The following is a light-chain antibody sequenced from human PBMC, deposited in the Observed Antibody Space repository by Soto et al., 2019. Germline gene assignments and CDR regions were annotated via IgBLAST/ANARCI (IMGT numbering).Light chain of an antibody. J-gene: IGKJ3*01. CDR1: QSLLHSNGYNY. CDR3: MQDLQTLT. V-gene: IGKV2-28*01. CDR2: LGS. Sequence: DIVMTQSPLSLPVTPGEPASISCRSSQSLLHSNGYNYLDWYLQKPGQSPQLLIYLGSNRASGVPDRFSGSGSGTDFTLKISRVEAEDVGVYYCMQDLQTLTFGPGTKVDSK.